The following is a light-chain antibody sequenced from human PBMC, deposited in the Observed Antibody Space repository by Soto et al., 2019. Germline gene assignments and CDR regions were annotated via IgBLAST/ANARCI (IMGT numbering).Light chain of an antibody. V-gene: IGKV3-15*01. CDR1: QSVSIK. Sequence: EVVLTQSPATLSVSPGERATLSCRASQSVSIKLAWYQQKPGQAPRLLIYDTSTRATGIPARFSGSGSGTEFTLTISSLQSADFAVDYCQQYNTWPPITFGQGTRLDIK. J-gene: IGKJ5*01. CDR2: DTS. CDR3: QQYNTWPPIT.